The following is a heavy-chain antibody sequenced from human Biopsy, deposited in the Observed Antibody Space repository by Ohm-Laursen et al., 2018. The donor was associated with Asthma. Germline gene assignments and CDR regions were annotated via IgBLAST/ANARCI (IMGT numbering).Heavy chain of an antibody. CDR3: ARGYSGSDRIVYYYSGLEV. V-gene: IGHV1-69*13. CDR2: LIPVLGTP. Sequence: SVKVSCKASGGSFSNFAFSWVRQAPGQGLEWMGGLIPVLGTPDHAQMFEGRVTITADESTSTAYMELSSLGSGDTAVYYCARGYSGSDRIVYYYSGLEVWGQGTTVTVSS. J-gene: IGHJ6*02. D-gene: IGHD5-12*01. CDR1: GGSFSNFA.